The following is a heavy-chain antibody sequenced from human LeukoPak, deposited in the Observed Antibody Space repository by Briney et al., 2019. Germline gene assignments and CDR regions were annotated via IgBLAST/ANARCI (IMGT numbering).Heavy chain of an antibody. CDR2: IYYSGST. CDR3: ARYENYYDSSGYYYAGFDY. CDR1: GGSISSSSYY. Sequence: NTSETLSLTCTVSGGSISSSSYYWGWIRQPPGKGLEWIGSIYYSGSTYYNPSLKSRVTISVDTSKNQFSLKLSSVTAADTAVYYCARYENYYDSSGYYYAGFDYWGQGTLVTVSS. V-gene: IGHV4-39*01. J-gene: IGHJ4*02. D-gene: IGHD3-22*01.